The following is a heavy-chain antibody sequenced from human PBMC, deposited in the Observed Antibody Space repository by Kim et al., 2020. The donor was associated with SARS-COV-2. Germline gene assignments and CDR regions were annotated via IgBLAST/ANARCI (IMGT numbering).Heavy chain of an antibody. D-gene: IGHD6-19*01. Sequence: SETLSLTCTVSGGSISTYYWSWIRQPPEKGLEWIGYIYYSGTTNYNPSLQSRVTISLDTSKSQVSLKLTSVIAADTAVYYCARGVGSGWPPNYYYGMDVWGQGTPVTVSS. CDR1: GGSISTYY. V-gene: IGHV4-59*13. J-gene: IGHJ6*02. CDR2: IYYSGTT. CDR3: ARGVGSGWPPNYYYGMDV.